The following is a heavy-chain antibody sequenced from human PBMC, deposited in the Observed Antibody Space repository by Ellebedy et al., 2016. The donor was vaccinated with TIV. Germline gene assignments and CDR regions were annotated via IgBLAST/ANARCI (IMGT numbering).Heavy chain of an antibody. CDR3: VRVYGYYYGMDV. CDR2: ISSNGGST. J-gene: IGHJ6*02. V-gene: IGHV3-64D*06. D-gene: IGHD2-8*01. CDR1: GFTFSSYA. Sequence: GESLKISXSASGFTFSSYAMHWVRQAPGKGLEYVSAISSNGGSTYYADSVKGRFTISRDNSKNTLYLQMSSLRAEDTAVYYCVRVYGYYYGMDVWGQGTTVTVSS.